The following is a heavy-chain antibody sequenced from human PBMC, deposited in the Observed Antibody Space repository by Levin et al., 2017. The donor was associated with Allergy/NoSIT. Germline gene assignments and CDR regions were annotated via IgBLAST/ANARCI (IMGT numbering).Heavy chain of an antibody. Sequence: ASVKVSCKASGYTFTSYGISWVREAPGQGLEWMGWISAYNGNTNYAQKLQGRVTMTTDTSTSTAYMELRSLRSDDTAVYYCARDTPYYDILTGYYKRGNDAFDIWGQGTMVTVSS. CDR1: GYTFTSYG. J-gene: IGHJ3*02. CDR2: ISAYNGNT. CDR3: ARDTPYYDILTGYYKRGNDAFDI. D-gene: IGHD3-9*01. V-gene: IGHV1-18*01.